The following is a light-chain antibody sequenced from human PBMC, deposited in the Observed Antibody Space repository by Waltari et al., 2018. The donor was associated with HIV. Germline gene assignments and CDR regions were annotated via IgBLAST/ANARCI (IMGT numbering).Light chain of an antibody. J-gene: IGLJ2*01. Sequence: QSALSQPASVSGSPGQSITISCFGTSADIGTFDYVSWYQQYAGKAHRLLIYDVNVRAWGVAERFSGSKSGDTASLTISVLQAEDEADYYCSAYTFSNIPLFGGGTKLTVL. CDR2: DVN. V-gene: IGLV2-14*03. CDR3: SAYTFSNIPL. CDR1: SADIGTFDY.